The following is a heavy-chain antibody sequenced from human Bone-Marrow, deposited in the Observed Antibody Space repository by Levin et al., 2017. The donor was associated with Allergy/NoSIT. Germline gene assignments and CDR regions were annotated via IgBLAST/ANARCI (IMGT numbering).Heavy chain of an antibody. CDR3: ARVSGRHEGPWFDP. CDR1: GSSISSFY. CDR2: IRSSGST. V-gene: IGHV4-4*07. D-gene: IGHD1-26*01. Sequence: SPTLSLPCTVSGSSISSFYWTWIRQPAGKGLEWIGRIRSSGSTNYNPSLKSRVTMSVDTSKDQFSLTLNSVTAADTAVYYCARVSGRHEGPWFDPWGQGTLVTVSS. J-gene: IGHJ5*02.